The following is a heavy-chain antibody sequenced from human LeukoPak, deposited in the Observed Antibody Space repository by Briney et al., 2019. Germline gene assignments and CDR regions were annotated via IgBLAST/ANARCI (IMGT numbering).Heavy chain of an antibody. V-gene: IGHV3-48*03. Sequence: GGSLRLSCAASGFTFSSYAMSWVRQAPGKGLEWVSYISSSGSTIYYADSVKGRFTISRDNAKNSLYLQMNSLRAEDTAVYYCARSVRIAAAGTGDYWGQGTLVTVSS. CDR1: GFTFSSYA. J-gene: IGHJ4*02. D-gene: IGHD6-13*01. CDR3: ARSVRIAAAGTGDY. CDR2: ISSSGSTI.